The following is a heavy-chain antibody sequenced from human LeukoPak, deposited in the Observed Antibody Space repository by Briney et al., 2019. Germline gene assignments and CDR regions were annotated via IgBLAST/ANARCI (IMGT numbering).Heavy chain of an antibody. V-gene: IGHV4-34*01. CDR1: GGSFSGYY. Sequence: SETLSLTCAVYGGSFSGYYWSWIRQPPGKGLEWIGEFNHSGSTNYNPSLKSRVTISVDTSKNQFSLKLSSVTAADTAVYYCARVLPYLYGGYAYYFDYWGQGTLVTVSS. CDR2: FNHSGST. CDR3: ARVLPYLYGGYAYYFDY. D-gene: IGHD5-12*01. J-gene: IGHJ4*02.